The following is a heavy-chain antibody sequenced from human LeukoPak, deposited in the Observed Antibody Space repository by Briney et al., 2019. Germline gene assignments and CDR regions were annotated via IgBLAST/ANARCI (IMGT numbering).Heavy chain of an antibody. J-gene: IGHJ4*02. CDR3: AKGGVGPTYYFDY. CDR1: GFTFSSYA. V-gene: IGHV3-23*01. Sequence: GASLRLSCAASGFTFSSYAMSCVRQAPGTALDSVSAISGSGGSTYYADSVKGRFTISRDNSKNTLYLQMISLRAEDTAVYYCAKGGVGPTYYFDYWGQGTLVTVSS. D-gene: IGHD1-26*01. CDR2: ISGSGGST.